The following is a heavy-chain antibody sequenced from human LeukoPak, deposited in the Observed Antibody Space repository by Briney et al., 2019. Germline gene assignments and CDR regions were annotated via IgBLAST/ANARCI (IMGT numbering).Heavy chain of an antibody. CDR3: ARGGPYDSSGDFDY. J-gene: IGHJ4*02. CDR2: IIPIFGTA. CDR1: GGTFSSCA. V-gene: IGHV1-69*05. Sequence: AASVKVSCKASGGTFSSCAISWVRQAPGQGLELMGGIIPIFGTANYAQKFQGRVTITTDESTSTAYMELSSLRSEDTAVYYCARGGPYDSSGDFDYWGQGTLVTVSS. D-gene: IGHD3-22*01.